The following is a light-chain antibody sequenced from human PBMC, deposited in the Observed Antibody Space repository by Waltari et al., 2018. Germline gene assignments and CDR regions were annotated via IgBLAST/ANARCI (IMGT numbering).Light chain of an antibody. CDR2: LAS. CDR3: QQSYITAYT. V-gene: IGKV1-39*01. CDR1: QSISTS. Sequence: IKMTQSPSSLSASVGDRVTITCRASQSISTSLNWYQQIPGKAPKLLIYLASTLQSGVPSRFSGSGSGTDFSLTISSLQPEDFATYYCQQSYITAYTFGQGTKVEIQ. J-gene: IGKJ2*01.